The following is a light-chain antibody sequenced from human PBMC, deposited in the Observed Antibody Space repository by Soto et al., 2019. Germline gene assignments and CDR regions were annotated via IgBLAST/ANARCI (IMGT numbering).Light chain of an antibody. Sequence: EIVMTQSPATLSVSPGERATVSCKASQSVSSYLAWYQQKPGQAPRLLIYGASTRATGIPARFSGSGSGTDFTLTISSLEPEDFAVYYCQQRSNSPETFGQGTKVDI. CDR2: GAS. CDR3: QQRSNSPET. CDR1: QSVSSY. J-gene: IGKJ1*01. V-gene: IGKV3-11*01.